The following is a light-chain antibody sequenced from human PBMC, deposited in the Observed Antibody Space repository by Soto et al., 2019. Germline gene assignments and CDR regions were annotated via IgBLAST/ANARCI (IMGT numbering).Light chain of an antibody. CDR3: QQLNSYYWVT. CDR2: AAS. Sequence: DIQLTQSPSFLSASVGDRVTITCRASQGISSYLAWYQQKPGKAPKLLIYAASTLQSGVPSRFSGSGSGTEFTLTISSLQPEDFANHYCQQLNSYYWVTLRGGTKVDIK. J-gene: IGKJ4*01. CDR1: QGISSY. V-gene: IGKV1-9*01.